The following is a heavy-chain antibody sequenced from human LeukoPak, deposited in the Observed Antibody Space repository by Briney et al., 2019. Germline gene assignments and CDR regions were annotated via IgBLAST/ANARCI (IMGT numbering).Heavy chain of an antibody. D-gene: IGHD6-13*01. J-gene: IGHJ6*02. CDR3: ASPRGGYLVYYGMDV. Sequence: ASVKVSCKASGYTFTSYYMHWVRQAPGQGLEWMGIINPSGGSTSYAQKFQGRVTMTRDTSTSTVYMELSSLRSEDTAVYYCASPRGGYLVYYGMDVWGQGTTVTVSS. CDR1: GYTFTSYY. V-gene: IGHV1-46*01. CDR2: INPSGGST.